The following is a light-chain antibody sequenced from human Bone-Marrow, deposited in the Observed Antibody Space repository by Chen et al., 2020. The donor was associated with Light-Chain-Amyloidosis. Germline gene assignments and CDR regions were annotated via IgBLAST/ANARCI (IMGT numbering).Light chain of an antibody. J-gene: IGLJ2*01. CDR3: QSADSSGTYEVI. V-gene: IGLV3-25*03. CDR2: RYT. CDR1: DLPTKY. Sequence: SYELTQPPSVSVSPGQTARITCSGDDLPTKYAYWYQQKPGQAPVLVIHRYTERPSGITERFSGSSSGTTATLTISGVQAEDEADYHCQSADSSGTYEVIFCGGTKLTVL.